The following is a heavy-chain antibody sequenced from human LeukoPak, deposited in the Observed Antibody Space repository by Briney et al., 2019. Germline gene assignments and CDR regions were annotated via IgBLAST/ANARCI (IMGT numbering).Heavy chain of an antibody. CDR3: ARDRATAH. D-gene: IGHD5-12*01. CDR2: ISGSNSYI. CDR1: GFTFSSYS. J-gene: IGHJ4*02. V-gene: IGHV3-21*01. Sequence: PGGSLRLSCAASGFTFSSYSMNWVRQAPGKGLEWVSSISGSNSYIYYADSMKGRFTISRDNAKNSVYLQMNSLRGEDTALYYCARDRATAHWGQGTLVIVSS.